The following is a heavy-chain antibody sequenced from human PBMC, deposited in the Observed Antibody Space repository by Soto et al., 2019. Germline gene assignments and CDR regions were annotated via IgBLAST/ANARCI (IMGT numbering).Heavy chain of an antibody. V-gene: IGHV1-3*01. CDR2: INAGNGNT. CDR3: ARDSPRSPSSLGY. D-gene: IGHD3-16*01. CDR1: GYTFTSYA. Sequence: GASVKVSCKASGYTFTSYAMHWVRQAPGQRLEWMGWINAGNGNTKYSQKFQGRVTITRDTSASTAYMELSSLRSEDTAVYYCARDSPRSPSSLGYWGQGTLVTVSS. J-gene: IGHJ4*02.